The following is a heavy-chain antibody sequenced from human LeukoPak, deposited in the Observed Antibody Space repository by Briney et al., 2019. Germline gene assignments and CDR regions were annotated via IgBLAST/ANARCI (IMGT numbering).Heavy chain of an antibody. D-gene: IGHD6-6*01. J-gene: IGHJ4*02. CDR2: ISGSGVGT. CDR1: GFTFSSYA. V-gene: IGHV3-23*01. Sequence: GGSLRLSCAASGFTFSSYAMSWVRQAPGKGLEWVSGISGSGVGTYCADSVKGRFTISRDSSKNTLYLQMNSLRAEDTALYYCARGRVDYSSSLTYFDYWGQGTLVTVSP. CDR3: ARGRVDYSSSLTYFDY.